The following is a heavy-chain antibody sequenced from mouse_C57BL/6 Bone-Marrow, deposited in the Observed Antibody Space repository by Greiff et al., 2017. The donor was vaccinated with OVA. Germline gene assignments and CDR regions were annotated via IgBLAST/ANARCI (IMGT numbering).Heavy chain of an antibody. CDR2: IYPRSGNT. D-gene: IGHD1-1*01. Sequence: QVQLQQSGAELARPGASVKLSCKASGYTFTSYGISGVKQRTGQGLEWIGEIYPRSGNTYSNEKFKGKATLTADKSSSTAYMERRSLTSEDSAVYFCAPLYGSRFAYWGQGTLVTVSA. J-gene: IGHJ3*01. V-gene: IGHV1-81*01. CDR3: APLYGSRFAY. CDR1: GYTFTSYG.